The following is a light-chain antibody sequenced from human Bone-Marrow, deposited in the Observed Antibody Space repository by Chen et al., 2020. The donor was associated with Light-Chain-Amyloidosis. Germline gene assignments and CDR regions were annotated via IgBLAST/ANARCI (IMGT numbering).Light chain of an antibody. J-gene: IGLJ3*02. CDR2: DDS. CDR1: NIGSTS. V-gene: IGLV3-21*02. Sequence: YVLTQPSSVSVAPGQPASIACGGNNIGSTSVHWYQQPPGRAPLLVGYDDSDRPSGIPERLSGSNSGNTDTLTISRVEAGDEADYYCQVWDRSSDRPVFGGGTKLTVL. CDR3: QVWDRSSDRPV.